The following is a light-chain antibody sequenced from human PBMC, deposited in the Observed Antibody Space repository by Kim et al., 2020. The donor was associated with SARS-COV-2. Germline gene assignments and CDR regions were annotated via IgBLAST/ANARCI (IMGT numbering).Light chain of an antibody. CDR1: KRGSSN. Sequence: GEGATSSCRASKRGSSNVAGNKRKAGKAPRLLINGAATRANGIPARFSGSGSGTEFTLTISSLQSEDFADYYGQQENNWPPYNFGQGTKLEI. J-gene: IGKJ2*01. CDR2: GAA. CDR3: QQENNWPPYN. V-gene: IGKV3-15*01.